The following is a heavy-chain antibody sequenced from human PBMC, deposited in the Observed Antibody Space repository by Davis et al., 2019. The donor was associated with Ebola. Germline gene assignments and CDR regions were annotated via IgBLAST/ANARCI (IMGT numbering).Heavy chain of an antibody. D-gene: IGHD1-7*01. CDR1: GCSISSSSYY. V-gene: IGHV4-39*07. CDR3: AGTDNWNSEKDYYGMDV. CDR2: IYYSGST. Sequence: PSETLSLTCTVSGCSISSSSYYWGWIRQHPGKGLEWIGSIYYSGSTYYNPSLKSRVTISVDTSKNQFSLNLSSVTAADTAVYYCAGTDNWNSEKDYYGMDVWGKGTTVTVSS. J-gene: IGHJ6*04.